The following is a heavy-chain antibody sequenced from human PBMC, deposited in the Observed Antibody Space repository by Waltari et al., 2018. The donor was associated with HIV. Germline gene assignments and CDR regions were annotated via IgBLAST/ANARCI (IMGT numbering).Heavy chain of an antibody. CDR1: GGTFGNYG. CDR3: ARTDTHF. CDR2: IIPIVGTT. Sequence: QVQLVQSGAEMKKPGSSVTVSCKASGGTFGNYGINWVRQAPGQGREWMGGIIPIVGTTNLAQKYQGRVTISADEFTSTVYMELSSLRSEDTAVYHCARTDTHFWGQGTLVTVSS. J-gene: IGHJ4*02. V-gene: IGHV1-69*12.